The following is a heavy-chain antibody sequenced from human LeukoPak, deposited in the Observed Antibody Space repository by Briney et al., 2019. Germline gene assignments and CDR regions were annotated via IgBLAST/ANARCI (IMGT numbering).Heavy chain of an antibody. CDR3: ARRGDTAMDLFDY. D-gene: IGHD5-18*01. J-gene: IGHJ4*02. CDR1: GGSFSGSY. CDR2: IKYSGST. V-gene: IGHV4-34*01. Sequence: SETLSLTCVVYGGSFSGSYWSWIRQPPGKGLEWIGEIKYSGSTTYNPSLKSRVTISADTSKNQFSLKLSSVTAADTAVYYCARRGDTAMDLFDYWGQGTLVTVSS.